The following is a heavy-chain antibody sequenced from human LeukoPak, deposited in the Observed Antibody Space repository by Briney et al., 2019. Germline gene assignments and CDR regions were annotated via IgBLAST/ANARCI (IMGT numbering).Heavy chain of an antibody. D-gene: IGHD1-26*01. CDR1: GGSISSSSYY. Sequence: SETLSLTCTVSGGSISSSSYYWGWIRQPPGKGLEWIGSIYYSGSTYYNPSLKSRVTISVDTSKNQFSLKLSSVTAADTAVYYCARGGAKFDYWGQGTLVTVSS. V-gene: IGHV4-39*01. CDR2: IYYSGST. J-gene: IGHJ4*02. CDR3: ARGGAKFDY.